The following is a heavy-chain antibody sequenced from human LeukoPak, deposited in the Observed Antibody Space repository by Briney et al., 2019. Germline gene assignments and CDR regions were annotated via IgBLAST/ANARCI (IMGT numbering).Heavy chain of an antibody. J-gene: IGHJ4*02. V-gene: IGHV1-46*01. CDR1: RDTSILDY. CDR2: VDAMGGRT. D-gene: IGHD2/OR15-2a*01. Sequence: ASVKLSYMASRDTSILDYIHGVRQAPGHKRSWIGHVDAMGGRTTYARGFQGRATLTRDTSTSTVYMELSSLISEDTAIYYCARVIWYCNSVRCSEYYFTFWGQGPLVTVSS. CDR3: ARVIWYCNSVRCSEYYFTF.